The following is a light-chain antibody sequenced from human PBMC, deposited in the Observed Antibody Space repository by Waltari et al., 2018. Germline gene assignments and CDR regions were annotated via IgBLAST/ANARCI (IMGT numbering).Light chain of an antibody. CDR1: SSNIGAGYD. CDR3: QSYDSSRSGPLYV. CDR2: GNT. J-gene: IGLJ1*01. Sequence: QSVLTQPPSVSGAPGQRVTLSCTGSSSNIGAGYDVHWYQQLPGTAPKLLIYGNTNRPSGVPDRFSGSKSGTSASLAITGLQAEDEADYYCQSYDSSRSGPLYVCGSGTKVTVL. V-gene: IGLV1-40*01.